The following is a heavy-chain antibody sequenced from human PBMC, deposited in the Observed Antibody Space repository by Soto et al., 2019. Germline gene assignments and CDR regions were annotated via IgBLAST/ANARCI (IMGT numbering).Heavy chain of an antibody. J-gene: IGHJ4*02. CDR2: IFYSGNT. D-gene: IGHD7-27*01. Sequence: QVHLQESGPGLVKPSQTLSLTCTVSGGSISSGGYYWSWIRHHPGNGLEWIGYIFYSGNTYYNPSLKSRVTMSIDTSKNQFSLKLSSVTAADTAVYYCARGVTVSNSHIDYWGQGTLVTVSS. CDR1: GGSISSGGYY. V-gene: IGHV4-31*03. CDR3: ARGVTVSNSHIDY.